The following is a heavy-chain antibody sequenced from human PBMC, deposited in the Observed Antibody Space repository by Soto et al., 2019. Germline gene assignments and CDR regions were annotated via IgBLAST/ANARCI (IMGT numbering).Heavy chain of an antibody. J-gene: IGHJ6*02. CDR1: GGTFSSYA. V-gene: IGHV1-69*01. CDR2: IIPIFGAA. D-gene: IGHD2-2*01. CDR3: ARDIVVVPAVMDGRRGYYYYYGMDV. Sequence: QVQLVQSGAEVKKPGSSVKVSCKASGGTFSSYAISWVRQAPGQGLEWMGGIIPIFGAANYAQKFQGRVTITADESTSTAYMELSSLRSEDTAVYYCARDIVVVPAVMDGRRGYYYYYGMDVWGQGTTVTVSS.